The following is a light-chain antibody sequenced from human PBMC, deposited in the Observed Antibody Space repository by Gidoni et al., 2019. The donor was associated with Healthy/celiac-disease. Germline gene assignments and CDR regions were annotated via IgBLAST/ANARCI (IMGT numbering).Light chain of an antibody. CDR3: QQSYSTPMCS. J-gene: IGKJ2*04. V-gene: IGKV1-39*01. CDR2: AAS. Sequence: DIQMTPSPSSLSASVGDRVTITCRASQSISSYLNWYQQKPGKAPKLLIYAASSLQSGVPSRFSGSGSGTDFTLTISSLQPEDFATYYCQQSYSTPMCSFXQXTKLEIK. CDR1: QSISSY.